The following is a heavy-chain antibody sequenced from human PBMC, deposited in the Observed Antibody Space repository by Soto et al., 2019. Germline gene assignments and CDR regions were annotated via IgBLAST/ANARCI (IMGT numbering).Heavy chain of an antibody. J-gene: IGHJ4*02. CDR3: AREDSSGPDDY. Sequence: ASVKVSCKASGGTFSSYAISWVRQAPGQGLEWMGGIIPIFGTANYAQKFQGRVTITADESTSTAHMELSSLRSEDTAVYYCAREDSSGPDDYWGQGTLVTVSS. D-gene: IGHD3-22*01. CDR1: GGTFSSYA. CDR2: IIPIFGTA. V-gene: IGHV1-69*13.